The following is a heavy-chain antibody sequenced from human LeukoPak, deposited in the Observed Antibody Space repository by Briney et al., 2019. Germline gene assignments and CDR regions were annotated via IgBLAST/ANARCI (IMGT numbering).Heavy chain of an antibody. V-gene: IGHV1-3*01. CDR3: ARVDSSSWYGDGY. Sequence: ASVKVSCKASGYTFTSYAMHWVRQAPGQRLEWMGWINAGNGNTKYPQKFQGRVTITRDTSASTAYMELSSLRSEDTAVYYCARVDSSSWYGDGYWGQGTLVTVSS. CDR2: INAGNGNT. D-gene: IGHD6-13*01. CDR1: GYTFTSYA. J-gene: IGHJ4*02.